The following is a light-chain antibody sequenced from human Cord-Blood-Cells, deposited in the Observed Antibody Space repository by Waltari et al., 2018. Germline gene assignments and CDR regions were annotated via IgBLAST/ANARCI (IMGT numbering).Light chain of an antibody. Sequence: QSALTQPRAVSGSPGQSVTISCTGTSSYAGGYHYVSWYQQHPGKAPKLMIYDVSKRPSGVPDRFSGSKSGNTASLTISGLQAEDEADYYCCSYAGSYVVFGGGTKLTVL. CDR3: CSYAGSYVV. J-gene: IGLJ2*01. V-gene: IGLV2-11*01. CDR1: SSYAGGYHY. CDR2: DVS.